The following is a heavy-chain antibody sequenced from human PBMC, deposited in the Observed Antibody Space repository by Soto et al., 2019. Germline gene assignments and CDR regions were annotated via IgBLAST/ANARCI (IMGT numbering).Heavy chain of an antibody. Sequence: ASVKVSCKASGYTFTSSYMHWVRQAPGQGLEWMGIINPSGGSTSYAQKFQGRVTMTRDTSTSTVYMELSSLRSEDTAVYYCARESYYDSSGYSGDAFDIWGQGTMVTVSS. CDR1: GYTFTSSY. CDR3: ARESYYDSSGYSGDAFDI. D-gene: IGHD3-22*01. J-gene: IGHJ3*02. CDR2: INPSGGST. V-gene: IGHV1-46*01.